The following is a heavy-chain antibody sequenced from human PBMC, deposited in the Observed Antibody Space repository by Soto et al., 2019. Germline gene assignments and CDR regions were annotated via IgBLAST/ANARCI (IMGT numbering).Heavy chain of an antibody. Sequence: SETLSLTCNVSGGSIYTYYWNWIRQSPGKGLEWIGCISDGGSTNYNPSLKSRVTMSVDTSKNQFSLRLTSVTAADTAVYYCARDSGSSWYEFRDYGMAVWGQGTTVTVSS. CDR1: GGSIYTYY. V-gene: IGHV4-59*12. D-gene: IGHD6-13*01. CDR3: ARDSGSSWYEFRDYGMAV. J-gene: IGHJ6*02. CDR2: ISDGGST.